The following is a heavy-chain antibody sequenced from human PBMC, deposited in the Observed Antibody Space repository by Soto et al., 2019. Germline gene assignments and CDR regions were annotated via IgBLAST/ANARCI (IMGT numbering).Heavy chain of an antibody. J-gene: IGHJ6*02. V-gene: IGHV4-31*03. CDR2: IYYSGST. Sequence: QVQLQESGPGLVKPSQTLSLTCTVSGGSISSGGYYWSWIRQHPGKGLEWIGYIYYSGSTYYNPSLKSRVTISVDTSKNQFSLKLSSVTAADTAVYYCARDRGLYGSGSYSYYGMDVWGQGTTVTVSS. CDR1: GGSISSGGYY. CDR3: ARDRGLYGSGSYSYYGMDV. D-gene: IGHD3-10*01.